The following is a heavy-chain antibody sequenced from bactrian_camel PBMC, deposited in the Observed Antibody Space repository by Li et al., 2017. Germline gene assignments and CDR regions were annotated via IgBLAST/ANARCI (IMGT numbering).Heavy chain of an antibody. CDR2: ISGGGMT. D-gene: IGHD6*01. CDR3: AAGSVVGGIY. J-gene: IGHJ4*01. CDR1: GFTFSIYG. V-gene: IGHV3S40*01. Sequence: VQLVESGGGLAQPGGSLRLSCAASGFTFSIYGMSWVRQAPGKRLEWVAGISGGGMTYYQDSMEGRFTVSRDNAANTLYLLMNSLKTEDTAVYYCAAGSVVGGIYWGQGTQVTVS.